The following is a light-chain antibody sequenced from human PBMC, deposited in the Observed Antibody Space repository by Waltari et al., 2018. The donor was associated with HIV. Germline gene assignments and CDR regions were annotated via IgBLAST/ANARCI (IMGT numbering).Light chain of an antibody. J-gene: IGKJ3*01. V-gene: IGKV4-1*01. CDR1: QSVLYSSNNKDN. Sequence: DIVLTQSPDSLAVFLGERATINCKSSQSVLYSSNNKDNLAWYQQKPGQPPQLLIYWASTREAGVPDRVSGGGSGTEFTLTISSLQAEDVAVYYCQQYYTTPFTFGPGTTVDIK. CDR2: WAS. CDR3: QQYYTTPFT.